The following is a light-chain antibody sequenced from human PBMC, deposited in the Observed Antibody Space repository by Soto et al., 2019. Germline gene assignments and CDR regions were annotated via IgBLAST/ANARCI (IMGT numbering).Light chain of an antibody. J-gene: IGLJ2*01. CDR1: SSDVGGYNY. V-gene: IGLV2-14*03. CDR3: SSYTTSDTLL. Sequence: QSALTQPASVSGSPGQSITISCTGTSSDVGGYNYVSWYQQHPGKAPKLMIYDVNKRPSGVSTRFSGSKSGNTASLTISGLQAEDEANYYCSSYTTSDTLLFGGGTKVTVL. CDR2: DVN.